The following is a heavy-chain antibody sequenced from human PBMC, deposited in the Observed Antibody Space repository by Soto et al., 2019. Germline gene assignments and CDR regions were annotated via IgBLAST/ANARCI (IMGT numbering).Heavy chain of an antibody. CDR1: GFTFSSYW. J-gene: IGHJ6*02. D-gene: IGHD3-10*01. Sequence: GGSLRLSCAASGFTFSSYWMSWVRQAPGKGLEWVANIKQDGSEKYYVDSVKGRFTISRDNAKNSLYLQMNSLRAEDTAVYYCARVYGSGSYYGYYYGMDVWGQGTTVTVSS. CDR3: ARVYGSGSYYGYYYGMDV. CDR2: IKQDGSEK. V-gene: IGHV3-7*03.